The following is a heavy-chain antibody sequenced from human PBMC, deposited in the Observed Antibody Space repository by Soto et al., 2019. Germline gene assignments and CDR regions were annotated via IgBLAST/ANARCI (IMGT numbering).Heavy chain of an antibody. J-gene: IGHJ4*02. CDR2: IFYIGTT. V-gene: IGHV4-59*01. CDR3: VRGGGGYGNGTIDY. CDR1: GGSISNYY. Sequence: QVQLQESGPGLVKPSETLSLTCTVSGGSISNYYWSWVRQSPGKGLEWIGYIFYIGTTNYNPSLKSRVTISLDTSKNQFSLKLRSVTAADTAVYSCVRGGGGYGNGTIDYWGQGTLVTVSS. D-gene: IGHD5-18*01.